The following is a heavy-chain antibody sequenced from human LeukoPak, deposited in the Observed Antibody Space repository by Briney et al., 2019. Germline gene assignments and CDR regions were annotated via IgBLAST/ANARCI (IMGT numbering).Heavy chain of an antibody. CDR2: ISGRSYSM. J-gene: IGHJ4*02. Sequence: GGSLRLSCAASGFSFNESYMTWIRQAPGKGLEWVAYISGRSYSMYYADSVKGRFNISRDNSLNSLYLHMSSLRADDTAVYYCVRGKRRFVYWGQGTLVTVSS. V-gene: IGHV3-11*01. CDR1: GFSFNESY. CDR3: VRGKRRFVY.